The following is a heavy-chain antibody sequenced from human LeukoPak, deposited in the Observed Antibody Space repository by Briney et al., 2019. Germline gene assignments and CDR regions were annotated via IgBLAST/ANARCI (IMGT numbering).Heavy chain of an antibody. V-gene: IGHV1-18*04. D-gene: IGHD3-10*01. CDR3: ARVGHYYYGSGSYSPYYAFDI. CDR2: ISAFNGNT. CDR1: GYTFTSYG. J-gene: IGHJ3*02. Sequence: ASVTVSCKASGYTFTSYGISWVRQAPGQGLEWMGWISAFNGNTNYAQKLQGRVTMTTDTSTSTAYMELRGLRSDDTAVYYCARVGHYYYGSGSYSPYYAFDIWGQGTMVTVSS.